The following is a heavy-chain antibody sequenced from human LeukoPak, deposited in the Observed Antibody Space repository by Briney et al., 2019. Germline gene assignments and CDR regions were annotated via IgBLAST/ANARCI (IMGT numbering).Heavy chain of an antibody. J-gene: IGHJ5*02. CDR2: ISSSGSTI. CDR1: GFTFSSYE. Sequence: GGSLRHSCAASGFTFSSYEMNWVRQAPGKGLEWVSYISSSGSTIYYADSVKGRFTISRDNAKNSLYLQMNSLRAEDTAVYYCARDGGIAAAPRDKWFDPWGQGTLVTVSS. CDR3: ARDGGIAAAPRDKWFDP. V-gene: IGHV3-48*03. D-gene: IGHD6-13*01.